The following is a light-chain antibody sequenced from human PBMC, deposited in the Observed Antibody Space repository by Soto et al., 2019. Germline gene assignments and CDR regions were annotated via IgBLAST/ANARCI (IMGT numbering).Light chain of an antibody. CDR2: GAS. V-gene: IGKV3-20*01. Sequence: EIVLTQSPGTLSLSPGERATLSCRASQSLTSDYLAWYQQKPGQTPRLLIYGASSRATGIPDRFSGSGSGTDFTLTISRLEPEDSAVYYCQQSGRPFGQGTKVDIK. CDR1: QSLTSDY. CDR3: QQSGRP. J-gene: IGKJ1*01.